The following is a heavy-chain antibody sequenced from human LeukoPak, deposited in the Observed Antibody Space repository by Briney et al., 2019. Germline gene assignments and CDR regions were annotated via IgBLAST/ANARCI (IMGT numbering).Heavy chain of an antibody. J-gene: IGHJ5*02. CDR1: GGSISSYY. Sequence: SETLSLTCTVSGGSISSYYWTWIRQPAGKGLEWIGRIYSSGSTNYNPSLKSRVTMSVDTSKNQFFLKLSSVTAADTAMYYCARDLLLSSWPNCFDPWGQGTLVTVSS. V-gene: IGHV4-4*07. D-gene: IGHD2-2*01. CDR2: IYSSGST. CDR3: ARDLLLSSWPNCFDP.